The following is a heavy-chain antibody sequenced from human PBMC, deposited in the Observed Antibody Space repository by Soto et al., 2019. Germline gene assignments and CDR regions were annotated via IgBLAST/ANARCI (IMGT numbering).Heavy chain of an antibody. CDR1: GVTSSAHT. CDR2: IIPLFGTG. D-gene: IGHD5-18*01. J-gene: IGHJ5*02. CDR3: ASGSAMGADH. Sequence: SVKVSCKASGVTSSAHTITWVRQAPGQGLEWMGGIIPLFGTGHKAQKFQGRITIIADKSTSTAYMELSSLRSEDTAVYFCASGSAMGADHWGQGTLVTVSS. V-gene: IGHV1-69*06.